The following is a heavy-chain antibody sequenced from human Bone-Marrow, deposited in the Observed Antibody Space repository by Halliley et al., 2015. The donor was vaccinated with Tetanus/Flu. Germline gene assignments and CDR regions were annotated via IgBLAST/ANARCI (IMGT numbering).Heavy chain of an antibody. Sequence: IATIPYRGTIDYNPSLKSRVTISVDSSKNQFSLKLNSVTVADTAVYYCVRQHYGYIGLAVNYYFDNWGQGTLVTVSS. V-gene: IGHV4-39*01. D-gene: IGHD6-19*01. J-gene: IGHJ4*02. CDR2: IPYRGTI. CDR3: VRQHYGYIGLAVNYYFDN.